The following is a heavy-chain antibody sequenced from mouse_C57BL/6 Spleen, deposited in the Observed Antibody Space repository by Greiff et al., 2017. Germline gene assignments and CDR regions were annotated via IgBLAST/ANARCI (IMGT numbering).Heavy chain of an antibody. CDR2: IYPNNGGN. CDR1: GYTFTDYY. D-gene: IGHD2-2*01. Sequence: VHVKQSGPELVKPGASVKMSCKASGYTFTDYYMHWVKQSHGKSLEWIGYIYPNNGGNGYNQKFKGKATLTVDKSSSTAYMELRSLTSEDSAVYYCASSLWLRRGGYFDYWGQGTTLTVSS. CDR3: ASSLWLRRGGYFDY. J-gene: IGHJ2*01. V-gene: IGHV1-34*01.